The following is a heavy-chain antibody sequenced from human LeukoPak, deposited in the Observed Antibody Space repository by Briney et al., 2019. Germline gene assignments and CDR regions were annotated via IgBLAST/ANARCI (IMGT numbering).Heavy chain of an antibody. Sequence: PSGTLSLTCAVSGGSISSSNWWSWVRQPPGKGLEWIGYIYYSGSTNYNPSLKSRVPISVDTSKNQFSLKLSSVTAADTAVYYCARAISFYDSSGYYPREGTNDAFDIWGQGTMVTVSS. J-gene: IGHJ3*02. CDR1: GGSISSSNW. CDR2: IYYSGST. V-gene: IGHV4-4*02. D-gene: IGHD3-22*01. CDR3: ARAISFYDSSGYYPREGTNDAFDI.